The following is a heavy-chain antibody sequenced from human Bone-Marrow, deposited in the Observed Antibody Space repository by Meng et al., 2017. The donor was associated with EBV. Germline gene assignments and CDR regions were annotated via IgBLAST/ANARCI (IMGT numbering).Heavy chain of an antibody. J-gene: IGHJ4*02. CDR1: GGSISSGGYS. CDR3: ASSDCSSTSCYPRY. D-gene: IGHD2-2*01. V-gene: IGHV4-30-2*01. Sequence: LQPQESGSGLVKPSQTLSLTCAVSGGSISSGGYSWSWIRQPPGKGLEWIGYIYHSGSTYYNPSLKSRVTISVDRSKNQFSLKLSSVTAADTAVYYCASSDCSSTSCYPRYWGQGTLVTVSS. CDR2: IYHSGST.